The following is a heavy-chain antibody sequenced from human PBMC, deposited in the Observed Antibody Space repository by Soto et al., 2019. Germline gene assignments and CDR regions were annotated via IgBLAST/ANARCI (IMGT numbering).Heavy chain of an antibody. CDR1: GGTFSSYT. D-gene: IGHD2-2*01. Sequence: SVKVSCKASGGTFSSYTISWVRQAPGQGLEWMGRIIPILGIANYAQKFQGRVTITADKSTSTAYMELSSLRSEDTAVYYCASQDIVVVPAAGNWFDPWGQGTLVTVSS. CDR3: ASQDIVVVPAAGNWFDP. V-gene: IGHV1-69*02. CDR2: IIPILGIA. J-gene: IGHJ5*02.